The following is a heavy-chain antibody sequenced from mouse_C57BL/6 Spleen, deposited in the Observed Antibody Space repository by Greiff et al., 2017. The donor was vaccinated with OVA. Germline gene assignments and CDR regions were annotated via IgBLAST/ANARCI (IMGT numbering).Heavy chain of an antibody. CDR3: ARRGGNYLPWFAY. Sequence: EVQLQQSGPELVKPGASVKISCKASGYTFTDYYMYWVKQSHGKSLEWIGDINPNNGGTSYNQKFKGKATLTVDKSSSTAYMELRSLTSEDSAVYYCARRGGNYLPWFAYWGQGTLVTVSA. V-gene: IGHV1-26*01. CDR1: GYTFTDYY. CDR2: INPNNGGT. D-gene: IGHD2-1*01. J-gene: IGHJ3*01.